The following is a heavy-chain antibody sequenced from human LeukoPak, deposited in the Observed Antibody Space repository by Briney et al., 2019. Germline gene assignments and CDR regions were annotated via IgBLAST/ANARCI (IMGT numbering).Heavy chain of an antibody. Sequence: SETLSLTCAVYGGSFSGYYWSWIRQPPGKGLEWIGEINHSGSTNYNPSLKSRVTISVDTSKNQFSLKLSSVTAADTAVYYCARGQLGAPDLDYWGQGTLVTVSS. V-gene: IGHV4-34*01. D-gene: IGHD6-6*01. CDR3: ARGQLGAPDLDY. CDR1: GGSFSGYY. J-gene: IGHJ4*02. CDR2: INHSGST.